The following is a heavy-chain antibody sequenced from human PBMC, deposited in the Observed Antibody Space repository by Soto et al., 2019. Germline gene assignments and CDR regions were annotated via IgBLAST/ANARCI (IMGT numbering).Heavy chain of an antibody. CDR2: IKSKTDGGTT. D-gene: IGHD3-22*01. CDR3: TTQKTMIVVVYYFDY. CDR1: GFTFSNAW. Sequence: RLSCAASGFTFSNAWMSWVRQAPGKGLEWVGRIKSKTDGGTTDYAAPVKGRFTISRDDSKNTLYLQMNSLKTEDTAVYYCTTQKTMIVVVYYFDYWGQGTLVTVSS. V-gene: IGHV3-15*01. J-gene: IGHJ4*02.